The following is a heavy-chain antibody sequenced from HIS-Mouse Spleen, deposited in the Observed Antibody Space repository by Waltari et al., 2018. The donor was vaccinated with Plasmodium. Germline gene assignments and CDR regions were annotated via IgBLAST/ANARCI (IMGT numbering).Heavy chain of an antibody. CDR2: IYSGGST. J-gene: IGHJ3*02. Sequence: EVQLVESGGGLVQPGGSLSLSCAASGFTVSSNYMSWVRQAPGKGVWWASGIYSGGSTYYADSVQGRFTISRDNSKNTRYLQMNSLRAEETAVYYCARGSAWDAFDIWGQGTMVTVSS. V-gene: IGHV3-66*01. CDR1: GFTVSSNY. CDR3: ARGSAWDAFDI.